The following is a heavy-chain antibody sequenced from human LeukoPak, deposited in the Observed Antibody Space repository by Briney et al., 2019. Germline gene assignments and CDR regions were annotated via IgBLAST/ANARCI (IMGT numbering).Heavy chain of an antibody. Sequence: SETLSLTCTVSGGSISSSSYYWGWIRQPPGKGLEWIGSIYYSGSTYYNPSLKSRVTISVDTSKNQFSLKLSSVTAADTAVYYCAGEFLAAAVDYWGQGTLVTVSS. D-gene: IGHD6-13*01. CDR1: GGSISSSSYY. CDR3: AGEFLAAAVDY. CDR2: IYYSGST. V-gene: IGHV4-39*07. J-gene: IGHJ4*02.